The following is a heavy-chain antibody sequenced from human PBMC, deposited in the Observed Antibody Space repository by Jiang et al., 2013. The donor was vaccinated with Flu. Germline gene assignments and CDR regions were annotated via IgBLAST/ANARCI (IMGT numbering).Heavy chain of an antibody. CDR3: ARLDCSGGSCYPGDY. V-gene: IGHV4-59*08. CDR2: IYYDGST. J-gene: IGHJ4*02. D-gene: IGHD2-15*01. CDR1: GGSITSYY. Sequence: LLKPSETLSLTCTVSGGSITSYYWSWIRQPPGKGLEWIGYIYYDGSTSYNPSLKSRLTMSVDTSKNHFSLKLISVTAADTAVYYCARLDCSGGSCYPGDYWGQGTLGHRLL.